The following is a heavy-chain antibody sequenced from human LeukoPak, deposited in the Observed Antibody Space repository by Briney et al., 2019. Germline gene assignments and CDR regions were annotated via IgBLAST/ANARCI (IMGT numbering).Heavy chain of an antibody. D-gene: IGHD6-13*01. V-gene: IGHV4-59*01. CDR1: GGSISSYY. CDR3: ARAGVAAAVPHNWFDP. Sequence: PSETLSLTCTVSGGSISSYYWSWIRQPPGKGLEWIGYIYYSGSTNYNPSLKSRVTISVDTSKNQFSLKLSSVTAADTAVYYCARAGVAAAVPHNWFDPWGQGTLVTVSS. J-gene: IGHJ5*02. CDR2: IYYSGST.